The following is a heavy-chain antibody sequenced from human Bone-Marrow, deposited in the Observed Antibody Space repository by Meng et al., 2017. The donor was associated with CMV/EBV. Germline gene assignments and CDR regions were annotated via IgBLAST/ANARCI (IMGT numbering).Heavy chain of an antibody. CDR2: INSDGSST. D-gene: IGHD6-13*01. Sequence: GESLKISCAASGFTFSSYWMHWVRQAPGKGLVWVSRINSDGSSTSYADSVKGRFTISRDNAKNTLYLQMNSLRAEDTAVYYCAREDSSSWFYYYYGMAVWGQGTTVTVSS. CDR1: GFTFSSYW. CDR3: AREDSSSWFYYYYGMAV. V-gene: IGHV3-74*01. J-gene: IGHJ6*02.